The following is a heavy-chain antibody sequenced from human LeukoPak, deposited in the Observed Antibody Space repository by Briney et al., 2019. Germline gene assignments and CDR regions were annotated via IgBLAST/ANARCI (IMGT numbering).Heavy chain of an antibody. CDR3: ARRSDSSGYYSIIGAFDI. J-gene: IGHJ3*02. D-gene: IGHD3-22*01. CDR1: GYSFTSYW. CDR2: IYPGDSDT. Sequence: GESLKISCKGSGYSFTSYWIGWVRPMPGKGLEWMGIIYPGDSDTRYSPSFQGQVTISADKSISTAYLQWSSLKASDTAMYYCARRSDSSGYYSIIGAFDIWGQGTMVTVSS. V-gene: IGHV5-51*01.